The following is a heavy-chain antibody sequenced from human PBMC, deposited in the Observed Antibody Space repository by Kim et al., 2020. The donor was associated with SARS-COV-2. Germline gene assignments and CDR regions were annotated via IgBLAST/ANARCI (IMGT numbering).Heavy chain of an antibody. CDR1: GFTFSGSA. J-gene: IGHJ4*02. CDR3: TTRITMVRGVISDY. Sequence: GGSLRLSCAASGFTFSGSAMHWVRQASGKGLEWVGRIRSKANSYATAYAASVKGRFTISRDDSKNTAYLQMNRLKTEDTAVYYCTTRITMVRGVISDYWGQGTLVTVSS. V-gene: IGHV3-73*01. CDR2: IRSKANSYAT. D-gene: IGHD3-10*01.